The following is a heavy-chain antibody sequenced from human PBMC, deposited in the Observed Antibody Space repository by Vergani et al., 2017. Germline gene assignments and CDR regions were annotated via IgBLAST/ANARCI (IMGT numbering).Heavy chain of an antibody. V-gene: IGHV4-34*01. CDR3: ARVIVVMGLWPGYFDY. CDR1: CWSFSGYY. D-gene: IGHD3-22*01. CDR2: INHSGST. Sequence: QVQLQQWGAGLLKPSETLSLTCAVSCWSFSGYYWRLIRQPPGKGLEWIGEINHSGSTYYNPSLKSRVTISVDRSKNQFSLKLSSVTAADTAVYYCARVIVVMGLWPGYFDYWGQGTLVTVSS. J-gene: IGHJ4*02.